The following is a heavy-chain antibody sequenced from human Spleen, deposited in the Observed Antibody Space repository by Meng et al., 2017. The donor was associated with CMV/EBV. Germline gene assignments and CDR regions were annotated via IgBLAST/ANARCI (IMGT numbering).Heavy chain of an antibody. V-gene: IGHV3-30*02. J-gene: IGHJ6*02. D-gene: IGHD1-26*01. CDR1: GFTFRSYG. Sequence: GESLKISCAASGFTFRSYGMHWVRQAPGKGLEWVTFIRYDGSYQYYADSVKGRFTISRDKSKNTLYLQMNSLRAEDTAVYYCARALVVGPTTRDYFHYGMDVWGQGTTVTVSS. CDR2: IRYDGSYQ. CDR3: ARALVVGPTTRDYFHYGMDV.